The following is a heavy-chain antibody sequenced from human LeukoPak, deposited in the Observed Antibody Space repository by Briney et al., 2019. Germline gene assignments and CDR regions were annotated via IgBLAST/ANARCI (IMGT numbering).Heavy chain of an antibody. CDR3: ARGRRYFDWLGFDP. CDR2: IYYSGST. Sequence: PSETLSLTCTVSGGSISSSSYYWGWIRQPPGKGLEWIGSIYYSGSTYYNPSLKSRVAISVDTSKNQFSLKLSSVTAADTAVYYCARGRRYFDWLGFDPWGQGTLVTVSS. J-gene: IGHJ5*02. CDR1: GGSISSSSYY. D-gene: IGHD3-9*01. V-gene: IGHV4-39*01.